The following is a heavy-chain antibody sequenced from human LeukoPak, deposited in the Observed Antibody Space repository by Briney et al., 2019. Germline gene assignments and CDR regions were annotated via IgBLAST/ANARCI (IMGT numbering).Heavy chain of an antibody. CDR3: ARNASSGFFND. CDR2: INHSGST. CDR1: GGSFSGYY. J-gene: IGHJ1*01. Sequence: PSETLSLTCAVYGGSFSGYYWSWIRQPPGKGLEWIGEINHSGSTNYNPSLRSRVTVSADTSKNQFSLTLTSVTAADTAVYFCARNASSGFFNDWGQGILVTVSS. D-gene: IGHD6-25*01. V-gene: IGHV4-34*01.